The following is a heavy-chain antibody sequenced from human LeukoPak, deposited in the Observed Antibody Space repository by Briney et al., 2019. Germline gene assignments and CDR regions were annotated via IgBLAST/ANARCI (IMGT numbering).Heavy chain of an antibody. CDR3: ARESGKFDY. CDR2: INWNGGST. CDR1: GFTFDDYG. Sequence: PGGSLRLSCAASGFTFDDYGMSWVRQAPGKGLEWVSGINWNGGSTGYADSVKGRFSISRDNSKNSLFLEMSSLRTEDTAMYYCARESGKFDYWGQGTLVAVSS. V-gene: IGHV3-20*04. J-gene: IGHJ4*02.